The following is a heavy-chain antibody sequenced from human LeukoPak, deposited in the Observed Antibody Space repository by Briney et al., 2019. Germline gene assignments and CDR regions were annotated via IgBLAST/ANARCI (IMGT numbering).Heavy chain of an antibody. CDR3: ATSRTLDH. CDR1: GFTFSAYS. J-gene: IGHJ4*02. V-gene: IGHV3-21*04. Sequence: KPGGSLRLSCAASGFTFSAYSMNWVRQAPGKGLEWVSSISSGSRYIYYADSVKGRFTISRDNAKSSLYLQMNSLRVEDTAVYYCATSRTLDHWGQGTLVTVSS. CDR2: ISSGSRYI.